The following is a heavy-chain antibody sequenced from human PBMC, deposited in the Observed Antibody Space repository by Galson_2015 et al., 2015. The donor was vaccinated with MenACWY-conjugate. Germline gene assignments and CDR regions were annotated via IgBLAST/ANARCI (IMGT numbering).Heavy chain of an antibody. Sequence: LRLSCAAFSSYDMHWVRQAPGEGLEWVALIRYDGIQKNYSESVKGRFTISRDNSKNTLNLQMNSLRAEDTAVYYCAKIGGDFRSAYRPQWGQGTLVTVSS. CDR1: SSYD. CDR2: IRYDGIQK. D-gene: IGHD3-3*01. V-gene: IGHV3-30*02. CDR3: AKIGGDFRSAYRPQ. J-gene: IGHJ4*02.